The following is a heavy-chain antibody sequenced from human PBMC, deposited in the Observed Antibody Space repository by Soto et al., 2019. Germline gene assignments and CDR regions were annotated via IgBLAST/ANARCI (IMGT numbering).Heavy chain of an antibody. CDR2: TYYMSRWFH. J-gene: IGHJ6*02. CDR1: GDSVSSNIAA. D-gene: IGHD6-13*01. V-gene: IGHV6-1*01. Sequence: SQTLSLTCAISGDSVSSNIAAWNWISQSPSRGLEWLGRTYYMSRWFHDYPVSVKGRISINPDTSKNQFSLQLNSVTPEDTAMNYCARSWGWIAATDIYYFYGMDVWGQGTTVTVSS. CDR3: ARSWGWIAATDIYYFYGMDV.